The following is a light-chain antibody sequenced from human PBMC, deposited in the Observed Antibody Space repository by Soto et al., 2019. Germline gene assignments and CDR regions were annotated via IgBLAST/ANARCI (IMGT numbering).Light chain of an antibody. CDR2: CAS. CDR3: QQYGSSPT. Sequence: EIVLTQSPGTLSLSPGERATLSCRASQSVSSSYLSGYNQQPAQAPRLLLYCASSRATGIPDRFSGSGSGTAFTLTSSRLEPEDVAVYYCQQYGSSPTFGGGTKVEIK. J-gene: IGKJ4*01. CDR1: QSVSSSY. V-gene: IGKV3-20*01.